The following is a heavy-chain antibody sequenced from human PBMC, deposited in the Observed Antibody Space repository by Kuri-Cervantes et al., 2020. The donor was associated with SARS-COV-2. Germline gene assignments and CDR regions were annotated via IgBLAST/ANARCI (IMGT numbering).Heavy chain of an antibody. CDR2: IYTSGST. CDR3: ARALFSSSYYFDY. Sequence: SETLSLTCTVSGGSISSGSYYWSWIRQPAGKGLEWIGRIYTSGSTNYNPSLKSRVTISVDTSKNQFSLKLSSVTAADTAVYYCARALFSSSYYFDYWGQGTLVTVSS. D-gene: IGHD6-6*01. CDR1: GGSISSGSYY. V-gene: IGHV4-61*02. J-gene: IGHJ4*02.